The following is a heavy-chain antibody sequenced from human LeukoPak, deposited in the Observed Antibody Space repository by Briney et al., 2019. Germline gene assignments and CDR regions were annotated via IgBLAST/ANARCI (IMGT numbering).Heavy chain of an antibody. D-gene: IGHD2-2*01. CDR1: GGSFSGYY. CDR3: ARGIVVVPAASSWFDP. J-gene: IGHJ5*02. V-gene: IGHV4-34*01. CDR2: INHSGST. Sequence: KPSETLSLTCAVYGGSFSGYYWSWIRQPTGKGLEWIGEINHSGSTNYNPSLKSRVTISVDTSKNQFSLKLSSVTAADTAVYYCARGIVVVPAASSWFDPWGQGTLVTVSS.